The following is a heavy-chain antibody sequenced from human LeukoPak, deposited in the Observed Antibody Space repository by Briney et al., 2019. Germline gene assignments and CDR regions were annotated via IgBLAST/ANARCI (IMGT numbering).Heavy chain of an antibody. Sequence: SETLSLTCTVSGGSISSSSYYWGWIRQPPGKGLEWIGSIYYSGSTYYNPSLKSRVTISVDTSKNQFSLKLSSVTAADTAVYYCARQKSRDTVVVVAARGYNWFDPWGQGTLVTVSS. V-gene: IGHV4-39*01. CDR1: GGSISSSSYY. CDR2: IYYSGST. J-gene: IGHJ5*02. CDR3: ARQKSRDTVVVVAARGYNWFDP. D-gene: IGHD2-15*01.